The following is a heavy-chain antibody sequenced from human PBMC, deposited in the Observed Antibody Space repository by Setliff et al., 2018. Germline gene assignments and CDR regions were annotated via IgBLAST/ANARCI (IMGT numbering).Heavy chain of an antibody. J-gene: IGHJ6*03. V-gene: IGHV4-4*07. Sequence: SETLSLTCTVSGNSISSDYWSWIRRPAGKGLEWIGRIYTSGNTNYNPSLKSRVTMSVDTSKKQFSLKLSSVTAADTAVYYCARGKSYYYYMDVWGKGTTVTVSS. CDR1: GNSISSDY. CDR2: IYTSGNT. CDR3: ARGKSYYYYMDV.